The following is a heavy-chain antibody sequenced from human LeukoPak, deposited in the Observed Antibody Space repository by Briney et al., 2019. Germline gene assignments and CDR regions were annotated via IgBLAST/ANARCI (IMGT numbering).Heavy chain of an antibody. V-gene: IGHV4-34*01. J-gene: IGHJ4*02. D-gene: IGHD2-15*01. Sequence: PSETLSLTCAVYGGSFSGYYWSWIRQPPGKGLEWIGEINHSGSTNYNPSLKSRVTISVDTSRNQFSLKLSSVTAADTAVYYCARPQLAGTPYFNYWGQGTLVTVSS. CDR1: GGSFSGYY. CDR3: ARPQLAGTPYFNY. CDR2: INHSGST.